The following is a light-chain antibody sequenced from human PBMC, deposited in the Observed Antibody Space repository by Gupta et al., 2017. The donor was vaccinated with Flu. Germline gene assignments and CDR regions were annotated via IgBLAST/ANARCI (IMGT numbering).Light chain of an antibody. V-gene: IGLV2-14*01. J-gene: IGLJ2*01. CDR2: GVT. CDR1: SSDIGSYNY. Sequence: QSALTQPASVSGSPGQSLTISCTGPSSDIGSYNYVSWYQQHPGKAPKLLIYGVTNRPSGVSNRFSGSKSGDTASLTISWLQAEDEADYYCSSCTSSTTVVFGVGTKLTVL. CDR3: SSCTSSTTVV.